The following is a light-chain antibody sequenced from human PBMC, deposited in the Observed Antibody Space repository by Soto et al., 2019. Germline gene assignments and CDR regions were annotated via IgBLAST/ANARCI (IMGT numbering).Light chain of an antibody. J-gene: IGKJ1*01. CDR1: QDISNY. CDR2: AAS. Sequence: DIQMTQSPSSLSASVGDRVTITCRATQDISNYLAWYQQKPGKVPNLLIYAASTLQSGVPSRFSGSGSGTDFTLTISSLQPVYVATYYCQKYNSAPPWTCGQGPKVEL. V-gene: IGKV1-27*01. CDR3: QKYNSAPPWT.